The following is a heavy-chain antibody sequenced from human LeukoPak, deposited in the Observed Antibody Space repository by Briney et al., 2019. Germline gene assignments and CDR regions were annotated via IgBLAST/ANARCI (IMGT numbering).Heavy chain of an antibody. D-gene: IGHD3-22*01. V-gene: IGHV4-59*01. CDR2: IYYSGST. J-gene: IGHJ4*02. CDR1: GGSISSYY. CDR3: ARSRDSSGYLPFDY. Sequence: SETLSLTCTVSGGSISSYYWSWIRQPPGKGLEWIGYIYYSGSTNYNPSLKSRVTISVDTSKNQFSLKLSSVTAADTAVYYCARSRDSSGYLPFDYWGQGTLVTVSS.